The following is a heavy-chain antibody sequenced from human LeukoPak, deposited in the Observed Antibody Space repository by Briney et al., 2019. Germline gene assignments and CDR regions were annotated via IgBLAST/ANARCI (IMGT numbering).Heavy chain of an antibody. CDR3: EYSSGWRRIDY. D-gene: IGHD6-19*01. CDR2: IYSGGST. V-gene: IGHV3-66*01. J-gene: IGHJ4*02. Sequence: GGSLRLSCAASGFIFNNHDMTWARQAPGKGLEWVSVIYSGGSTYYADSVKGRFTISRDNSKNTLYLQMNSLRAEDTAVYYCEYSSGWRRIDYWGQGTLVTVSS. CDR1: GFIFNNHD.